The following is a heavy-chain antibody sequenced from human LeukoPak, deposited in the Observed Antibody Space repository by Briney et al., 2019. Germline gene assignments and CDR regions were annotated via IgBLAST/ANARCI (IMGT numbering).Heavy chain of an antibody. CDR3: ARVGYYDSSGYYNDFDY. V-gene: IGHV4-34*01. CDR1: GWSFSGYY. D-gene: IGHD3-22*01. J-gene: IGHJ4*02. Sequence: SETLSLNCAGYGWSFSGYYWSWIRQPPGKGLDWIGSIYHSGSTYYNPSLRSGGTISVDPSKNQFSLKLSSVTAADTAVYYCARVGYYDSSGYYNDFDYWGQGTLVTVSS. CDR2: IYHSGST.